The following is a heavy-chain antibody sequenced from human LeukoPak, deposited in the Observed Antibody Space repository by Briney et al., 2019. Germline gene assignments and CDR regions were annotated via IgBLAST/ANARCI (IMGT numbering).Heavy chain of an antibody. CDR2: IDPSDSYT. V-gene: IGHV5-10-1*01. CDR3: AIGGSCSGGSCYSGSWSDP. J-gene: IGHJ5*02. Sequence: GESLKISCKGSGYSFTSYWISWVRQMPGKGLEWMGRIDPSDSYTNYSPSFQGHVTISADKSISTAYLQWSSLKASDTAMYYCAIGGSCSGGSCYSGSWSDPWGQGTLVTVSS. CDR1: GYSFTSYW. D-gene: IGHD2-15*01.